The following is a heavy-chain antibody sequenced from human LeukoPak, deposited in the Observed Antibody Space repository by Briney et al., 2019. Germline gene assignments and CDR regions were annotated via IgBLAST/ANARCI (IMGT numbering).Heavy chain of an antibody. Sequence: PGGSLRLSCAASGFTFSIYAMTWVRQTPGKGLEWVSYISSSSSYTNYADSVKGRFTISRDNAKNSLYLQMNSLRAEDTAVYYCARALEYYYDSSGYYYDYWGQGTLVTVSS. V-gene: IGHV3-21*05. CDR1: GFTFSIYA. D-gene: IGHD3-22*01. CDR2: ISSSSSYT. CDR3: ARALEYYYDSSGYYYDY. J-gene: IGHJ4*02.